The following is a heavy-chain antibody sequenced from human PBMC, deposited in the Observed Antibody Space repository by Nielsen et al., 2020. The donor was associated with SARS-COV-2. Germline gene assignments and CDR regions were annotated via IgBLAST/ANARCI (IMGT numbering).Heavy chain of an antibody. Sequence: ASVKVSCKASGYTFTGYYMHWVRQAPGQGLEWMGRINPNSGGTNYAQKFQGRVTMTRDTSISTAYMELSRLRSDDTAVYYCARATLSLYYYYGMDVWGQGTTVTVSS. CDR2: INPNSGGT. V-gene: IGHV1-2*06. CDR3: ARATLSLYYYYGMDV. J-gene: IGHJ6*02. CDR1: GYTFTGYY.